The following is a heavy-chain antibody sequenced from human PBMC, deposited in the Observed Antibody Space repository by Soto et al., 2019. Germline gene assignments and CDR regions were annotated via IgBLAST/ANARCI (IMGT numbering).Heavy chain of an antibody. CDR1: GDSVSSNSAA. V-gene: IGHV6-1*01. CDR2: TYYRSKWYN. CDR3: ARDRLTAMGTTYYYYGMDV. J-gene: IGHJ6*02. D-gene: IGHD5-18*01. Sequence: SQTLSLTCAISGDSVSSNSAAWNWIRQSPSRGLEWLGRTYYRSKWYNDYAVSVKSRITINPDTSKNQFSLQLNSVTPEDTAVYYCARDRLTAMGTTYYYYGMDVWGQGTTVTVSS.